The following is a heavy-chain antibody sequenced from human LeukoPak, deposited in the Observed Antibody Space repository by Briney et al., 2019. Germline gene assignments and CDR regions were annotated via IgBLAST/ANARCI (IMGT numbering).Heavy chain of an antibody. Sequence: GASVKVSCKASGYTFTSYYIHWVRQAPGQGLEWMGIINPGGGSTSYAQKFQGRVTITADESTSTAYMELSSLRSEDTAVYYCARDSGYVYWGQGTLVTVSS. J-gene: IGHJ4*02. V-gene: IGHV1-46*01. CDR2: INPGGGST. D-gene: IGHD5-12*01. CDR3: ARDSGYVY. CDR1: GYTFTSYY.